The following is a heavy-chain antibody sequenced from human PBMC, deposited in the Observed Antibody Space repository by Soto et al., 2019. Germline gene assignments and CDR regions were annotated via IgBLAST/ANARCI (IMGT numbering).Heavy chain of an antibody. V-gene: IGHV4-31*03. CDR3: ERESVHCGWGIPPRHHVIEL. J-gene: IGHJ3*01. Sequence: SETRSRTCSVSAASISFGTYSCTWIRQSPWRGLEWLGYIFYSWSTYYSPSLKSRLTISVDTSKNQISLRLGTVTAADTSVYSCERESVHCGWGIPPRHHVIELWGQGIKV. CDR2: IFYSWST. D-gene: IGHD3-22*01. CDR1: AASISFGTYS.